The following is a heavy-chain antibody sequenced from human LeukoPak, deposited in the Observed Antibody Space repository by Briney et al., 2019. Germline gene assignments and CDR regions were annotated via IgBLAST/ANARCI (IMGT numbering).Heavy chain of an antibody. J-gene: IGHJ5*02. D-gene: IGHD6-19*01. V-gene: IGHV3-23*01. CDR3: AKEPYNSGWFDD. Sequence: PGGSLRLSCAASGFTFTNHAMNWVRQAPGKGLEWVSIISGGVFSGSATVTYYADSVKGRFTISRDNSKNTLYLQVNSLRAEDTALYYCAKEPYNSGWFDDWGQGTLVTVSS. CDR2: ISGGVFSGSATVT. CDR1: GFTFTNHA.